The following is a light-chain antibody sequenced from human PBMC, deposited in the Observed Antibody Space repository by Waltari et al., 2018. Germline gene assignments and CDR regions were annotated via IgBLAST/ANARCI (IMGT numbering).Light chain of an antibody. CDR2: DVS. CDR1: SSDVGGYNY. CDR3: SSYTSSSTPYVV. Sequence: QSALTQPVSVSGSPGQSITISCTGTSSDVGGYNYVSWSQQHPGKAPKLMIYDVSKRPSGVSNRFSGSKSGNTASLTISGLQAEDEADYYCSSYTSSSTPYVVFGGGTKLTVL. J-gene: IGLJ2*01. V-gene: IGLV2-14*01.